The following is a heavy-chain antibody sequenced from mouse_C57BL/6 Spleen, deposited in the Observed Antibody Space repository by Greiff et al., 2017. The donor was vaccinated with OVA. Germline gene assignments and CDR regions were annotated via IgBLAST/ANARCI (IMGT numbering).Heavy chain of an antibody. CDR2: IDPSDSYT. V-gene: IGHV1-59*01. CDR3: ARWGKNYYGSSGYFDV. CDR1: GYTFTSYW. J-gene: IGHJ1*03. D-gene: IGHD1-1*01. Sequence: VQLQQSGAELVRPGTSVKLSCKASGYTFTSYWMHWVKQRPGQGLEWIGVIDPSDSYTNYNQKFKGKATLTVATSSSPAYMQLSSLTSEDSAVEYCARWGKNYYGSSGYFDVWGTGTTVTVSS.